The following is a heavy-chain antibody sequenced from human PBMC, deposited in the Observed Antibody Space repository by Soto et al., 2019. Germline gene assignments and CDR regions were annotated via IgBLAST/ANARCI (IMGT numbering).Heavy chain of an antibody. J-gene: IGHJ5*02. CDR1: GGTFSSYT. Sequence: QVQLVQSGAEVKKPGSSVKVSCKASGGTFSSYTISWVRQAPGQGLEWMGRIIPILGIANYAQKFQGRVTITADKSTSTAYMELSSLRSEDTAVYYCARDYYGSVSYFWFDPWGQGTLVTVSS. CDR2: IIPILGIA. CDR3: ARDYYGSVSYFWFDP. V-gene: IGHV1-69*08. D-gene: IGHD3-10*01.